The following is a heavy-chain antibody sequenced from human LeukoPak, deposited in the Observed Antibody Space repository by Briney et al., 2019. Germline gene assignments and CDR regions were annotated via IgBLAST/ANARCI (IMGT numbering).Heavy chain of an antibody. CDR2: ISDNGRQT. Sequence: GGSLRLSCAASGFTFNNYAIHWIRQAPGKGLEYVSAISDNGRQTFYANSVKGRFTISRDNSKNTLYLQMGSLRPEDMAVYYCARDGSGSPDYWGQGTLVTVSS. J-gene: IGHJ4*02. D-gene: IGHD3-10*01. V-gene: IGHV3-64*01. CDR1: GFTFNNYA. CDR3: ARDGSGSPDY.